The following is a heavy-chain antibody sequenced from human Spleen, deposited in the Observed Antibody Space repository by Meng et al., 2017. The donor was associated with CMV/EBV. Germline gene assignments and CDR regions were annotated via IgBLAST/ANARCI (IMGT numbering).Heavy chain of an antibody. Sequence: GESLKISCAASGFTFSSYAMHWVRQAPGKGLEWVSFSQYDGSNKHYADSVKGRFTISRDNSKNTLYLQMNSLRAEDTAVYYCAKDRRITMIVVVKPHYFDYWGQGTLVTVSS. D-gene: IGHD3-22*01. CDR3: AKDRRITMIVVVKPHYFDY. CDR1: GFTFSSYA. J-gene: IGHJ4*01. CDR2: SQYDGSNK. V-gene: IGHV3-30*02.